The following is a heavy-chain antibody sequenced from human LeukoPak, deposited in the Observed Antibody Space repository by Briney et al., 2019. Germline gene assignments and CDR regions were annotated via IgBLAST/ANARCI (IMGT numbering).Heavy chain of an antibody. V-gene: IGHV5-51*01. CDR3: ARPRGIAAAGSLGYFDL. D-gene: IGHD6-13*01. Sequence: LGESLKISCKGSGYSFTSYWIGWVRQMPGKGLKWMAIIYPGDSDIRYSPSFQGQVTISADTSISTAYLQWSSLKASDTAMYYCARPRGIAAAGSLGYFDLWGRGTLVTVSS. CDR1: GYSFTSYW. CDR2: IYPGDSDI. J-gene: IGHJ2*01.